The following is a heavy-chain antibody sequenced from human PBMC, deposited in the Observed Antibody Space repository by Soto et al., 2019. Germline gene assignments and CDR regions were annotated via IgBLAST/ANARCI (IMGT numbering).Heavy chain of an antibody. CDR3: ATYLMLPVAFFES. V-gene: IGHV4-59*01. Sequence: SSTXSLTGTVANCSLMINYFILIRQSPGKGLEWIGNIYYSWSTNYNPSLKSRVTMSVDTSKNQFTLKLSSVTAADTGVYFCATYLMLPVAFFESWGPGTLVKVYS. D-gene: IGHD3-3*02. CDR2: IYYSWST. CDR1: NCSLMINY. J-gene: IGHJ4*02.